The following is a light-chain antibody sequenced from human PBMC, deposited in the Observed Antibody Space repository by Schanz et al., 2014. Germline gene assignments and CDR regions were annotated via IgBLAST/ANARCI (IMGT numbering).Light chain of an antibody. V-gene: IGLV2-8*01. CDR1: SSDVGSYNL. CDR3: NSYAGSNNWV. Sequence: QSALTQPASVSGSPGQSITISCTGTSSDVGSYNLVSWYQQHPGKAPKLMIYEVSKRPSGVPDRFSGSKSGNTASLTVSGLQAEDEADYYCNSYAGSNNWVFGGGTKLTVL. J-gene: IGLJ3*02. CDR2: EVS.